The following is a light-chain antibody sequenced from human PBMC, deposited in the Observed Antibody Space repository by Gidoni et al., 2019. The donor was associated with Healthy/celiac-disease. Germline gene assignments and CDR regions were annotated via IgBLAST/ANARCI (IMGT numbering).Light chain of an antibody. CDR3: QQSYSTPQT. CDR2: CAS. J-gene: IGKJ1*01. CDR1: QSISSY. Sequence: IQITQSPSSRSASVGDRVTITRRASQSISSYLNWYQQKPGKAPKLLIYCASNLQSGVPARFSGSGSGTDFTLTISSLQPEDFAIYYCQQSYSTPQTFGQGTKVEIK. V-gene: IGKV1-39*01.